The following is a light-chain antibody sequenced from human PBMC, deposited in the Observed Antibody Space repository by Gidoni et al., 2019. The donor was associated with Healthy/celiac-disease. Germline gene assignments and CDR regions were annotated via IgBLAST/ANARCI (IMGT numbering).Light chain of an antibody. CDR1: QSISSW. CDR3: QQYNSYSWT. V-gene: IGKV1-5*03. CDR2: KAS. J-gene: IGKJ1*01. Sequence: DIQMTHSPSTLSASVGDRVTITCRASQSISSWLAWYQQKPGKAPKRLIYKASSLESGVPSRFSGSGSGTEFTLTISSLQPDDFATYYCQQYNSYSWTFGQGTKVEIK.